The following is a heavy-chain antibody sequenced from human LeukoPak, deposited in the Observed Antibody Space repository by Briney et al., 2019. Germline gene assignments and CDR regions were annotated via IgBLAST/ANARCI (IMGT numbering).Heavy chain of an antibody. CDR1: GGSFSGYY. Sequence: PSETLSLTCAVYGGSFSGYYWSWIRQPPGKGLEWIGKINHSGSTNYNPSLKSRVTISVDTSKNQFSLKLSSVTAADTAVYYCARARGYCSSTSCYPYFDYWGQGTLVTVSS. CDR3: ARARGYCSSTSCYPYFDY. CDR2: INHSGST. D-gene: IGHD2-2*01. J-gene: IGHJ4*02. V-gene: IGHV4-34*01.